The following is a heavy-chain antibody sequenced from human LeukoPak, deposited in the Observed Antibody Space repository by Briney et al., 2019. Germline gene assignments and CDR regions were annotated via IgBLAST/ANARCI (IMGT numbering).Heavy chain of an antibody. Sequence: GGSLRLSCEASGFTLEDYGIHWVRQVPGKGLEWVSGVTWSSRSKKYADSVRGRFSISRDDANNSLFLQMNSLRAEDTAVYYCARDTPYFDWLQNDYWGQGTLVTVSS. CDR3: ARDTPYFDWLQNDY. J-gene: IGHJ4*02. V-gene: IGHV3-9*01. D-gene: IGHD3-9*01. CDR1: GFTLEDYG. CDR2: VTWSSRSK.